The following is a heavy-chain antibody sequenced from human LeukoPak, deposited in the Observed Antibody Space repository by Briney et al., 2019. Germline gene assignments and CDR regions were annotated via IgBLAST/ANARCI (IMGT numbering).Heavy chain of an antibody. Sequence: SETLSLTCTVSGGSLSSSSYDWGWLRQPPGKGLEWFGRIYYSGSTYYNPSIKRRVTISVDTSKNQFSLKLSSVTAADTAVYYCARHGLRYCSSTSCYPLNWFDRWGQGTLVTVSS. D-gene: IGHD2-2*01. CDR1: GGSLSSSSYD. V-gene: IGHV4-39*01. J-gene: IGHJ5*02. CDR3: ARHGLRYCSSTSCYPLNWFDR. CDR2: IYYSGST.